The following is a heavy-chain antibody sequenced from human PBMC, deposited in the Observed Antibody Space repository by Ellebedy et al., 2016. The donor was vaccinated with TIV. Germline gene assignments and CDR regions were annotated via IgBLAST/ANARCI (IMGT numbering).Heavy chain of an antibody. D-gene: IGHD2-2*01. CDR3: TRDFNILPAV. CDR1: GLTVNSAY. J-gene: IGHJ4*02. Sequence: GGSLRLSCAASGLTVNSAYISWFRQPPGRGPEWVSMASPGGDTHYAGSVRGRFIMSRDNSKNTLYLQMNSLRAEDTAVYYCTRDFNILPAVWGQGTLVTVSS. CDR2: ASPGGDT. V-gene: IGHV3-66*01.